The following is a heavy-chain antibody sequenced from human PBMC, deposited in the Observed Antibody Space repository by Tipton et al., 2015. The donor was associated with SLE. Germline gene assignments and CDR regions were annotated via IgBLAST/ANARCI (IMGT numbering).Heavy chain of an antibody. J-gene: IGHJ6*03. D-gene: IGHD3-10*01. Sequence: SLRLSCAASGFTFSYFAMHWVRQAPGKGLEWVATTSYDGSNKYYAGSVQGRFTISRDNSKNTLYLQMNSLRPEDTALYYCARAESDSGFGWGDYMDVWGKGTTVTVSS. CDR1: GFTFSYFA. V-gene: IGHV3-30-3*01. CDR3: ARAESDSGFGWGDYMDV. CDR2: TSYDGSNK.